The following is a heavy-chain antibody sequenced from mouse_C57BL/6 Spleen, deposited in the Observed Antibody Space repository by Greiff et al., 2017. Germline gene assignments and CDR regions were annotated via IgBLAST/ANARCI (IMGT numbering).Heavy chain of an antibody. Sequence: VQLKQSGPELVKPGASVKMSCKASGYTFTDYNMHWVKQSHGKSLEWIGYINPNNGGTSYNQKFKGKATLTVNKSSSTAYMELRSLTSEDSAVYYCARGYYGSSYSYWGQGTTLTVSS. CDR3: ARGYYGSSYSY. J-gene: IGHJ2*01. CDR2: INPNNGGT. CDR1: GYTFTDYN. V-gene: IGHV1-22*01. D-gene: IGHD1-1*01.